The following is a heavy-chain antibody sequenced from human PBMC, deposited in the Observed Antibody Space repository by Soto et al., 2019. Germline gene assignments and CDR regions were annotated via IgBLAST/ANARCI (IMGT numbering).Heavy chain of an antibody. CDR2: FLPIFGTA. CDR3: ARGWDHYDSSGLRTWFDP. CDR1: GGTFSDYS. V-gene: IGHV1-69*01. D-gene: IGHD3-22*01. J-gene: IGHJ5*02. Sequence: QVQLVQSGAEVKKPGSSVKVSCKASGGTFSDYSINWVRQAPGQGLEWMGGFLPIFGTANYAQKFQGRVTITADESTSTAYMELISLRSEDTAIYYCARGWDHYDSSGLRTWFDPWGQGTLVTVSP.